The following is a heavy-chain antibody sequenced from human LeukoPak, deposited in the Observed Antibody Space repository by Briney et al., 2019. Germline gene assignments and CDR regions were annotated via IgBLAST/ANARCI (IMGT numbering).Heavy chain of an antibody. CDR1: GYTFTNYY. CDR3: ARAGMLWFGELSYMDV. Sequence: ASVKVSCKAFGYTFTNYYMHWVRQAPGQGLEWMGWINPNSGGTNYAQKFQGRVTMTRDTSISTAYMELSRLRSDDTAVYYCARAGMLWFGELSYMDVWGKGTTVTVSS. J-gene: IGHJ6*03. V-gene: IGHV1-2*02. CDR2: INPNSGGT. D-gene: IGHD3-10*01.